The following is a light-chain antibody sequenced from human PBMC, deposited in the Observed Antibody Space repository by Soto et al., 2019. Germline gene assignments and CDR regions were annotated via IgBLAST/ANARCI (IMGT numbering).Light chain of an antibody. CDR3: QQSYSTSKT. V-gene: IGKV1-39*01. CDR1: QSISSY. CDR2: AAS. Sequence: DIQMAPAPSSPSSSVGDRVPLPFRASQSISSYLNWYQQKPGKAPKLLIYAASSLQSGVPSRFSGSGSGTDFTLTISSLQPEDFATYYCQQSYSTSKTFGQGTKVDIK. J-gene: IGKJ1*01.